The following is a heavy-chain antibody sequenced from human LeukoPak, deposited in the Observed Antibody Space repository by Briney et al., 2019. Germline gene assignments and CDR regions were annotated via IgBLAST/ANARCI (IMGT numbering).Heavy chain of an antibody. CDR2: IYSGGST. CDR1: GFTVSSNY. D-gene: IGHD4-17*01. Sequence: GGSLRLSCAAFGFTVSSNYMSWVRQAPGKGLEWVSVIYSGGSTYYADSVKGRFTISRDNSKNTLYLQMNSLRAEDTAVYYCARGVDGDYSFDYWGQGTLVTVSS. J-gene: IGHJ4*02. CDR3: ARGVDGDYSFDY. V-gene: IGHV3-53*01.